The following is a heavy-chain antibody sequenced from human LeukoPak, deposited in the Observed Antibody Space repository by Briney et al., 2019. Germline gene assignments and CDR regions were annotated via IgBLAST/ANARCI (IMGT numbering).Heavy chain of an antibody. J-gene: IGHJ5*02. CDR1: GGSISSYY. Sequence: SETLSLTCTVSGGSISSYYWSWIRQPPGKGLEWIGYIYYSGSTYYNPSLKSRVTISVDTSKNQFSLKLSSVTAADTAVYYCASSSVAGLFDPWGQGTLVTVSS. V-gene: IGHV4-59*06. CDR3: ASSSVAGLFDP. CDR2: IYYSGST. D-gene: IGHD6-19*01.